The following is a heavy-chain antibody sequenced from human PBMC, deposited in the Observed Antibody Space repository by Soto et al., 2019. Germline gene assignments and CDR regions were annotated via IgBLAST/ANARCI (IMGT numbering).Heavy chain of an antibody. CDR1: GGSISSGGYY. D-gene: IGHD6-19*01. J-gene: IGHJ4*02. CDR2: IYYSGST. CDR3: TTTSRSGWSS. Sequence: SSETLSLTCTVSGGSISSGGYYWSWIRQHPGKGLEWIGYIYYSGSTYYNPSLKSRVTISVDTSKNQFSLKLSSVTAADTAVYYCTTTSRSGWSSWGQGALVTVSS. V-gene: IGHV4-31*03.